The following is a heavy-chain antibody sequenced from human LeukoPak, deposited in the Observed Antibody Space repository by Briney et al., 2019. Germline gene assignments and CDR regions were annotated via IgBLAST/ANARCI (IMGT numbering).Heavy chain of an antibody. V-gene: IGHV3-73*01. CDR2: IRSKANSYAT. Sequence: GGSLRLSCAASGFTFSGSAMHWVRQASGKGLEWVGRIRSKANSYATAYAASVKGRFTISRDDSKNTAYLQMNSLKTVDTAVYYCTSPRRDGYNYVYWGQGTLVTVSS. CDR1: GFTFSGSA. D-gene: IGHD5-24*01. CDR3: TSPRRDGYNYVY. J-gene: IGHJ4*02.